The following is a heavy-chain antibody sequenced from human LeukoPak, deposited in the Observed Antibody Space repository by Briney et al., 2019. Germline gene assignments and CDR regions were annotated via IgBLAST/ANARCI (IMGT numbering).Heavy chain of an antibody. CDR1: VFTFRSYL. CDR3: ATGQGHGMDV. Sequence: GGSLRLSCAASVFTFRSYLRHWVRQAPGKGLVWVSRINSDGSSTSYADSVKGRFTISRDNAKNTLYLQMNSLRAEDTAVYYCATGQGHGMDVWGQGTTVTVSS. J-gene: IGHJ6*02. CDR2: INSDGSST. V-gene: IGHV3-74*01. D-gene: IGHD1-14*01.